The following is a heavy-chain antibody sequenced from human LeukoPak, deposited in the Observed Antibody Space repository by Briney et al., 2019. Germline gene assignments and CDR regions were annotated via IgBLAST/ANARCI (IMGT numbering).Heavy chain of an antibody. D-gene: IGHD4-17*01. V-gene: IGHV4-61*02. Sequence: SETLSLTCNVSGVSISSGRYYWAWLRQPAGKGLEWIGRIFTTGSTNYNPSLKSRVSVSVDTSKNHFSLRLSSVTAADTAVYYCAGTTVTTRAFDIWGQGTMVTVSS. CDR2: IFTTGST. CDR1: GVSISSGRYY. J-gene: IGHJ3*02. CDR3: AGTTVTTRAFDI.